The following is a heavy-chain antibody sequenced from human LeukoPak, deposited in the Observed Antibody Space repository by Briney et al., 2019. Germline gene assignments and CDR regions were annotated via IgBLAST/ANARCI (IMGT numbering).Heavy chain of an antibody. CDR2: IYYSGST. V-gene: IGHV4-39*07. CDR3: ARRLDYFHFDY. CDR1: GGSISSSSYY. J-gene: IGHJ4*02. D-gene: IGHD2/OR15-2a*01. Sequence: SETLSLTCTVSGGSISSSSYYWGWIRQPPGKGLEWIGSIYYSGSTYYNPSLKSRVTISVDTSKNQFSLKLSSVTAADTAVYYCARRLDYFHFDYWGRGTLVTVSS.